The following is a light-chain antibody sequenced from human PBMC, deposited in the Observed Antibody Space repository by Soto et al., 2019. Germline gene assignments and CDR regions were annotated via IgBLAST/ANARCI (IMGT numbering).Light chain of an antibody. CDR2: EVS. Sequence: QSALTQPASVSGSPGQSITISCTGTSSDVGAYDYVSWYQQHPGKAPKLMISEVSNRPSGVSDRFSGSKSGNTASLTISGLQADDEAEYYFRSYTSSNPWVFGGGTKVTVL. J-gene: IGLJ3*02. V-gene: IGLV2-14*01. CDR1: SSDVGAYDY. CDR3: RSYTSSNPWV.